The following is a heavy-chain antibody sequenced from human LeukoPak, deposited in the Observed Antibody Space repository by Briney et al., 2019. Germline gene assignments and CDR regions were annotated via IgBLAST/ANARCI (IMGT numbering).Heavy chain of an antibody. V-gene: IGHV3-53*01. CDR1: GFIVSNNY. CDR2: IYSGGST. J-gene: IGHJ4*02. CDR3: ARANHPTYYDSSGYYQDY. D-gene: IGHD3-22*01. Sequence: GGSLRLSCAASGFIVSNNYMSWVRQAPGKGLEWVSVIYSGGSTYYADSVRGRFTISRDNAKNTLYLQMNSLRAEDTGVYYCARANHPTYYDSSGYYQDYWGQGTLVTVSS.